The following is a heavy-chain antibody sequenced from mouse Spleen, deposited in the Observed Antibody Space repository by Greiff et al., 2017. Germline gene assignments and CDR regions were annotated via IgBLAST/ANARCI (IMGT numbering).Heavy chain of an antibody. Sequence: VQLQQSGAELVKPGASVKISCKASGYTFTDYYINWVKQRPGQGLEWIGKIGPGSGSTNYNEKFKGKATFTADTSSNTAYMQLSSLTTEDSAIYYCARNSLNFGYWGQGTTLTVSS. V-gene: IGHV1-77*01. D-gene: IGHD1-2*01. J-gene: IGHJ2*01. CDR2: IGPGSGST. CDR3: ARNSLNFGY. CDR1: GYTFTDYY.